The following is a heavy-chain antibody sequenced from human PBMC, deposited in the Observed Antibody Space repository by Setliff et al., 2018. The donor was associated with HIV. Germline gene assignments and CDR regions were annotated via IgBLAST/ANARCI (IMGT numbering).Heavy chain of an antibody. Sequence: PGGSLRLSCAASGFTFRSYAMSWVRQAPGKGLEWVSGISGSGGNTYYADSVKGRFTISRDNSKNTLYLQMNSLRAEDTAVYYCAKEPPSRLQLVPHNWFDPWGQGTLVTVSS. J-gene: IGHJ5*02. CDR2: ISGSGGNT. D-gene: IGHD6-6*01. CDR3: AKEPPSRLQLVPHNWFDP. V-gene: IGHV3-23*01. CDR1: GFTFRSYA.